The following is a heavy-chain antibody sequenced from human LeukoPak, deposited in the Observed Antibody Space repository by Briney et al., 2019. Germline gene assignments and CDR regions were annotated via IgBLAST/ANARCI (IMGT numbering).Heavy chain of an antibody. CDR2: INHSGST. V-gene: IGHV4-34*01. CDR3: ARGLSAIVH. D-gene: IGHD2-21*02. CDR1: GGSFSGYY. J-gene: IGHJ4*02. Sequence: SETLSLTCAVYGGSFSGYYWSWIRQPPGRGLEWIGEINHSGSTNYNPSLKSRVTISVDTSKNQFSLKLSSVTAADTAVYYCARGLSAIVHWGQGTLVTVSS.